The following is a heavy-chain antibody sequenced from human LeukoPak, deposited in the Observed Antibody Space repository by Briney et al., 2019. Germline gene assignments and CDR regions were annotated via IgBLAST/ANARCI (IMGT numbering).Heavy chain of an antibody. Sequence: ASVKVSCKASGYTFTSYYMHWVRQAPGQGLEWMGWINPNSGGTNYAQKFQGRVTMTRDTSISTAYMELSRLRSDDTAVYYCAREYSGYAIAAAVPSLKGTNAFDIWGQGTMVTVSS. CDR3: AREYSGYAIAAAVPSLKGTNAFDI. D-gene: IGHD5-12*01. CDR1: GYTFTSYY. V-gene: IGHV1-2*02. CDR2: INPNSGGT. J-gene: IGHJ3*02.